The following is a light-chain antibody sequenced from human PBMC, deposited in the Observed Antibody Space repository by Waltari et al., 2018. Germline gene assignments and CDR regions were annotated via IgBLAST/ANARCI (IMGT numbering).Light chain of an antibody. CDR1: SSDVINYNF. V-gene: IGLV2-23*01. J-gene: IGLJ3*02. CDR3: CSYGFSVV. CDR2: GGS. Sequence: QSALTQPASLSGSPGQSITISCTGTSSDVINYNFLSWYQHHPCEAPKLIFYGGSKRPSGVSDRFSGSKSGYTASLTISGLQAEDEADYYCCSYGFSVVFGGGTKLTVL.